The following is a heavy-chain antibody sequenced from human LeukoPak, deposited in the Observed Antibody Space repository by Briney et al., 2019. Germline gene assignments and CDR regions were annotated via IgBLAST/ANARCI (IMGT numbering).Heavy chain of an antibody. CDR2: ICGSGGST. CDR1: GLTFRSYA. CDR3: ARHLGIAARPDFDY. D-gene: IGHD6-6*01. V-gene: IGHV3-23*01. Sequence: GGSLRLSCAASGLTFRSYAMSWVGPAPGKGLEWVSSICGSGGSTYYADSVKGRFTISRDNSKNTLYLQINSRRAEDTAVYYCARHLGIAARPDFDYWGQGTLVTVSS. J-gene: IGHJ4*02.